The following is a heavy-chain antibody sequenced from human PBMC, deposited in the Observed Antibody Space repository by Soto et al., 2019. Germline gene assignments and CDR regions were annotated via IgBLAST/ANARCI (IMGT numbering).Heavy chain of an antibody. J-gene: IGHJ6*02. CDR3: AREPHAYGVPPGGMDV. Sequence: PSETLSLTCTVSGGSVSSGRHYWSWIRQPPGKGLEWIGYIYYSGTTDYNPSLRSRVTISVDTSKNQFSLKLSSVTAADTAVYYCAREPHAYGVPPGGMDVRGQGTAVTLSS. D-gene: IGHD4-17*01. CDR1: GGSVSSGRHY. CDR2: IYYSGTT. V-gene: IGHV4-61*01.